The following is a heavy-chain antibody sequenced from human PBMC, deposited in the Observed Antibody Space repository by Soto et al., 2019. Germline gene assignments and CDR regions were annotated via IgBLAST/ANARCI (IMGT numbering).Heavy chain of an antibody. D-gene: IGHD2-8*02. J-gene: IGHJ4*02. V-gene: IGHV1-2*02. CDR2: INPDSGAT. CDR3: ARGGYGTGGYPFPYFDY. CDR1: GYSFTGYY. Sequence: HEPLVQSGAEVKRPGASLKVSCKASGYSFTGYYIHWVRQAPGQGLEWMGWINPDSGATNYAQNFQGRVTLTSDTSISTASMDLTSLTSDDTAVYYCARGGYGTGGYPFPYFDYWGQGTLVIVSS.